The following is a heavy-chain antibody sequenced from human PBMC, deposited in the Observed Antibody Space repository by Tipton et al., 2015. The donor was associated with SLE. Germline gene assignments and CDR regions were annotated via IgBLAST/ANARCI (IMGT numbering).Heavy chain of an antibody. D-gene: IGHD2-2*01. Sequence: SLRLSCAASGFTFSSYGMHWVRQAPGKGLEWVAFIRYDGSNKYYADSVKGRFTISRDNSKNTLYLQMNSLRAEDTAVYYCAKGGGVPAAPYFDYWGQGTLVTVSS. V-gene: IGHV3-30*02. J-gene: IGHJ4*02. CDR2: IRYDGSNK. CDR3: AKGGGVPAAPYFDY. CDR1: GFTFSSYG.